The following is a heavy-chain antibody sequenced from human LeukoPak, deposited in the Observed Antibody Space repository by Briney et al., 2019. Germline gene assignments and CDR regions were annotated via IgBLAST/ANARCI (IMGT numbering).Heavy chain of an antibody. D-gene: IGHD1-26*01. V-gene: IGHV3-72*01. CDR1: GFIFSDHY. CDR2: TRNEANIYTT. J-gene: IGHJ3*02. Sequence: GGSLRLSCAASGFIFSDHYMDWVRQAPGKGLEWVGRTRNEANIYTTKYAASVKGRFTISRDDSKNSLYLQMNSLKTEDTAVYYCASPVGATAVRAFDIWGQGTMVTVSS. CDR3: ASPVGATAVRAFDI.